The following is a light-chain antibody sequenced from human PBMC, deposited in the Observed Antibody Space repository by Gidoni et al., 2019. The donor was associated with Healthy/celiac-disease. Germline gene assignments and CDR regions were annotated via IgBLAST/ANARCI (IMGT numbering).Light chain of an antibody. CDR3: QQRSNWPRVT. J-gene: IGKJ4*01. Sequence: EIVLTQSPATLSLSPGERATLSCGASQSVSSYLAWYQQKPGQAPRLLIYDASNRATGIPARFSGSGSGTDFTLTISSLEPEDFAVYYCQQRSNWPRVTFGGGTKVEIK. V-gene: IGKV3-11*01. CDR2: DAS. CDR1: QSVSSY.